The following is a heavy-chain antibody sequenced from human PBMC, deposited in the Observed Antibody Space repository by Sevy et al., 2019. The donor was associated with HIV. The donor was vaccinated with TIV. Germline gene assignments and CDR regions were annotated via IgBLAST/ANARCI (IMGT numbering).Heavy chain of an antibody. CDR2: ISYVGKT. J-gene: IGHJ5*02. CDR1: GGSISSSGSF. V-gene: IGHV4-39*02. Sequence: ETLSLTCNVSGGSISSSGSFWGWIRQSPGKGLEWIGDISYVGKTNYNPSLRGRVTISRDTSNNHFSLRLKYVSAADTGVYYCAKIFAHWGQGTLVTVSS. CDR3: AKIFAH.